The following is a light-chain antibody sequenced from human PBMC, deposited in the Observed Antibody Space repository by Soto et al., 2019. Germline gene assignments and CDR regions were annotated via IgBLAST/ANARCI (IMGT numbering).Light chain of an antibody. Sequence: DIQMTQSPSYLLASVGDRVTLTCRASQSTSTFLNWYQQQTGEAPKLLLYSATALETVISSRFSVFASSTDFTLANNTVQPEDAATYVGQQSHSKPLNFAGGIKLQIK. V-gene: IGKV1-39*01. CDR3: QQSHSKPLN. J-gene: IGKJ4*01. CDR2: SAT. CDR1: QSTSTF.